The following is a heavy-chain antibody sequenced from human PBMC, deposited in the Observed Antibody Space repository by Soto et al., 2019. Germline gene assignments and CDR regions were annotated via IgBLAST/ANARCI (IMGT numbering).Heavy chain of an antibody. D-gene: IGHD2-2*01. J-gene: IGHJ3*02. CDR1: GFTVSSNY. V-gene: IGHV3-53*04. Sequence: ESGGGLVQPGGSLRLSCAASGFTVSSNYMSWVRQAPGKGLEWVSVIYSGGSTYYADSVKGRFTISRHNSKNTLYLQMNSLRAEDTAVYYCARYCSSTSCYGGAFDIWGQGTMVTVSS. CDR3: ARYCSSTSCYGGAFDI. CDR2: IYSGGST.